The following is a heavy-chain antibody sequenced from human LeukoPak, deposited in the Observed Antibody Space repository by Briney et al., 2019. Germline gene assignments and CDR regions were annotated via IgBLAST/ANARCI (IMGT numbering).Heavy chain of an antibody. D-gene: IGHD2-21*02. CDR2: INAGNGNT. CDR1: GYTFTSFD. V-gene: IGHV1-3*01. CDR3: ARVGTAIGLDY. J-gene: IGHJ4*02. Sequence: ASVKVSCKASGYTFTSFDFNWVRQATGQGLEWMGWINAGNGNTKYSQKFQGRVTITRNTSASTAYMELSSLRSEDTAVYYCARVGTAIGLDYWGQGTLVTVSS.